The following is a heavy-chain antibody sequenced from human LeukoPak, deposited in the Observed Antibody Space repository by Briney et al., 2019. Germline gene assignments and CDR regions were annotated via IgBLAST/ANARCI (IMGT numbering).Heavy chain of an antibody. CDR3: ARGGDYYGSGSPMARFYYYYYYMDV. J-gene: IGHJ6*03. CDR2: MNPNSGNT. V-gene: IGHV1-8*03. CDR1: GYTFTSYD. Sequence: ASVKVSCKASGYTFTSYDINLVRQATGQGLEWMGWMNPNSGNTGYAQKFQGRVTITRNTSISTAYMELSSLRSEDTAVYYCARGGDYYGSGSPMARFYYYYYYMDVWGKGTTVTVSS. D-gene: IGHD3-10*01.